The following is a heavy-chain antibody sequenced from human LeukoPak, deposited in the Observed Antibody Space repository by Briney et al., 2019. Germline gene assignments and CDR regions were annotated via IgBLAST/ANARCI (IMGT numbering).Heavy chain of an antibody. Sequence: ASVKVSCKASGYTFTGYYMHWVRQAPGQGLEWMGWINPNSGGTKYEQKFQGRLTMTRDTSISTAYMELSRLRSDDTALYYCARDLAYCGGDCYSLVDFWGQGTLVTVSS. V-gene: IGHV1-2*02. CDR1: GYTFTGYY. CDR2: INPNSGGT. J-gene: IGHJ4*02. D-gene: IGHD2-21*01. CDR3: ARDLAYCGGDCYSLVDF.